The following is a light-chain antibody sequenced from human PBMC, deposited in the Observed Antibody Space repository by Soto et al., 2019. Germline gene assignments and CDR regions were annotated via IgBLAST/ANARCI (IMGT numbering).Light chain of an antibody. CDR2: DGS. Sequence: DIQMTQSPSTLSASVGDRVTITCRASQSTGNWLAWFQQKPGSAPKLLIYDGSTLKSGVPSRFSGSGSGTEFTLAISNMQPDDFATYYCQQYNTYSFGQGTKLEIK. J-gene: IGKJ2*01. V-gene: IGKV1-5*01. CDR3: QQYNTYS. CDR1: QSTGNW.